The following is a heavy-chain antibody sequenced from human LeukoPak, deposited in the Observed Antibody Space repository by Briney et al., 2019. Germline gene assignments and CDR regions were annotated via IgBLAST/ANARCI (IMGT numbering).Heavy chain of an antibody. D-gene: IGHD6-19*01. J-gene: IGHJ4*02. V-gene: IGHV3-48*02. CDR1: GFTFSSYS. CDR2: ISSSSSTI. Sequence: PGGSLRLSCAASGFTFSSYSMNWVRQAPGKGLEWVSYISSSSSTIFYADSVKGRFTISRDNAKNSLYLQMHSLRDEDTAVYYCAKARSGWYRFDYWGQGTLVTVSS. CDR3: AKARSGWYRFDY.